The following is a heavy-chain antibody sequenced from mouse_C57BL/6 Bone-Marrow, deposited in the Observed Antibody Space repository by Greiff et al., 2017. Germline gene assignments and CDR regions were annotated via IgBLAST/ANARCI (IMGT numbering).Heavy chain of an antibody. V-gene: IGHV1-47*01. CDR3: ATHDYGSRWFAY. CDR1: GYTFTTYP. CDR2: FHPYNDDT. J-gene: IGHJ3*01. Sequence: QVQLQQSGAELVKPGASVKMSCVASGYTFTTYPIEWMKQNHGKSLEWIGNFHPYNDDTTYNDKFKGKATLTVEKSSSTVYLELSRLTSDDSAVYYCATHDYGSRWFAYWGQGTLVTVSA. D-gene: IGHD1-1*01.